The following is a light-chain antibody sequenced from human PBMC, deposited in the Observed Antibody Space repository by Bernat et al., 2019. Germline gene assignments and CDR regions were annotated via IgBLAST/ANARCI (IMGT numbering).Light chain of an antibody. CDR1: QVIGKD. J-gene: IGKJ1*01. V-gene: IGKV1-6*02. CDR2: SVS. CDR3: LQSYNYPRT. Sequence: AIQMTQSPSSLSASVGDRVTITCRASQVIGKDLGWYQQRPVKAPELLIYSVSSLNNGVPSRFSGSGSGTDFALPISRLQPEDFASYYCLQSYNYPRTFGQGTSVEI.